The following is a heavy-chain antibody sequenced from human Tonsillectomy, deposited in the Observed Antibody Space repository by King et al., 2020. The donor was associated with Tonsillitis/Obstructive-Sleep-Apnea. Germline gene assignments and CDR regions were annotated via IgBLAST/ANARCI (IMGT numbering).Heavy chain of an antibody. D-gene: IGHD3-22*01. V-gene: IGHV1-46*01. Sequence: VQLVESGAEVKKPGASVKVSCKASGYTFTSYYMHWVRQAPGQGLEWMGIINPSGGSTSYAQKFQGRVTMTRDTSTSTVYMELSSLRSEDTAVYYCARDRRITMIAVGPYGMDVWGQGTTVTVSS. CDR1: GYTFTSYY. CDR3: ARDRRITMIAVGPYGMDV. CDR2: INPSGGST. J-gene: IGHJ6*02.